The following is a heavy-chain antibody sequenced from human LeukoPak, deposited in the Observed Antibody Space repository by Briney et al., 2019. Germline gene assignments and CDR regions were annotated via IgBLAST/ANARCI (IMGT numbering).Heavy chain of an antibody. CDR3: ARGGLRFLEWLFGY. Sequence: PGRSLRLSCAASGFTFSSYSMNWVRQAPGKGLEWVSYISSSSSTIYYADSVKGRFTISRDNAKNSLYLQMNSLRAEDTAVYYCARGGLRFLEWLFGYWGQGTLVTVSS. V-gene: IGHV3-48*01. CDR1: GFTFSSYS. J-gene: IGHJ4*02. D-gene: IGHD3-3*01. CDR2: ISSSSSTI.